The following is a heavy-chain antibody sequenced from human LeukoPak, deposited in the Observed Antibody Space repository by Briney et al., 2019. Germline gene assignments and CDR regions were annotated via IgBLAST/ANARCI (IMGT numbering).Heavy chain of an antibody. D-gene: IGHD5/OR15-5a*01. CDR3: AKAAVYHDSCPDS. Sequence: GGSLRPSCAASGFIFSTYTMNWVRQAPGKGPEWVSSISSSGGSTYYADSVKGRFTISRDNSKNTLYLQVNSLRAEDTAVYYCAKAAVYHDSCPDSWGQGTLVTVSS. V-gene: IGHV3-23*01. CDR1: GFIFSTYT. J-gene: IGHJ4*02. CDR2: ISSSGGST.